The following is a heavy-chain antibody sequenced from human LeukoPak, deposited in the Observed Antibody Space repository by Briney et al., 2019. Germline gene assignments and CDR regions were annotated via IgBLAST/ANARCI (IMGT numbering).Heavy chain of an antibody. Sequence: SETLSLTCAVYGGSFSGYYWSWIRQPPGKGLEWIGEINHSGSTNYNPSLKSRVTISVDTSKNQFSLKLSSVTAADTAVYYCARAQVYDYVWGSYRWEPNRSLNWFDPWGQGTLVTVSS. J-gene: IGHJ5*02. CDR3: ARAQVYDYVWGSYRWEPNRSLNWFDP. CDR2: INHSGST. CDR1: GGSFSGYY. V-gene: IGHV4-34*01. D-gene: IGHD3-16*02.